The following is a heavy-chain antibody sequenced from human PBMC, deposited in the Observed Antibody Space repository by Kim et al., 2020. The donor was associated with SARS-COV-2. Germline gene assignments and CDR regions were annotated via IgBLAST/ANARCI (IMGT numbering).Heavy chain of an antibody. V-gene: IGHV4-59*13. CDR1: GGSISTYF. Sequence: SETLSLTCTVSGGSISTYFWSWIRQPPGKGLEWIGYISYSGSTSYNPSLKSRVTISVDTSKNQFSLKLSSVTAADTAVYYCAREGIWSHFDSWAREPWSPSPQ. CDR3: AREGIWSHFDS. J-gene: IGHJ4*02. D-gene: IGHD2-15*01. CDR2: ISYSGST.